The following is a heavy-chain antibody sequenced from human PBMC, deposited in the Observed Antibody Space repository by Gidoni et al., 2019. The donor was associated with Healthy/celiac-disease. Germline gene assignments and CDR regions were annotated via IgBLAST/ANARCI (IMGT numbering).Heavy chain of an antibody. Sequence: EVQLVESGGGLVQPGGSLTLSCAASGFTFSGSAMHWVRQASGNGLEWVGRIRSKANSYATAYAASVKGRFTISRDDSKNTAYLQMNSLKTEDTAVYYCTRLPGGFDRAAAGDWGQGTLVTVSS. CDR3: TRLPGGFDRAAAGD. D-gene: IGHD6-13*01. CDR1: GFTFSGSA. J-gene: IGHJ4*02. V-gene: IGHV3-73*01. CDR2: IRSKANSYAT.